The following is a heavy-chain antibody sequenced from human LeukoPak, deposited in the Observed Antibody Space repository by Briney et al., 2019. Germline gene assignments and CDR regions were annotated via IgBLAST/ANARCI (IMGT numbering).Heavy chain of an antibody. J-gene: IGHJ4*02. CDR2: IKQDGSEQ. CDR3: TRDRNARATKEDRYDY. V-gene: IGHV3-7*01. Sequence: GGSLRLSCTASGFTFSDYWMSWVRQAPGRRLEWVANIKQDGSEQYYADSVKGRFTVSRDNAKSSLSLQMNSLRPEDTAVYYCTRDRNARATKEDRYDYWGQGTLVTVSS. D-gene: IGHD5-12*01. CDR1: GFTFSDYW.